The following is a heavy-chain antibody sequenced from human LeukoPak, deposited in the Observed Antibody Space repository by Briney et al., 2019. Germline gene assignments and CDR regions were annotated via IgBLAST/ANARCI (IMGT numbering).Heavy chain of an antibody. J-gene: IGHJ4*02. CDR2: IYHSGST. D-gene: IGHD3-10*01. Sequence: PPETLSLTCTVSGYSISSGYYWGWIRQPPGKGLEWIGSIYHSGSTYYNPSLKSRVTISVDTSKNQFSLKLSSVTAADTAVYYCARDDYYGSGSYYTDYWGQGTLVTVSS. CDR3: ARDDYYGSGSYYTDY. V-gene: IGHV4-38-2*02. CDR1: GYSISSGYY.